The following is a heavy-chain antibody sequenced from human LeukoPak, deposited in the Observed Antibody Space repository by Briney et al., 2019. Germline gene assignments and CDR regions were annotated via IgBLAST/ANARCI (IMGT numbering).Heavy chain of an antibody. V-gene: IGHV4-39*07. CDR2: IYYSGST. CDR1: GGSISSSSYY. D-gene: IGHD3-9*01. CDR3: ARVPGVYYDRLTGYGSGWFDP. Sequence: SETLSLTCTVSGGSISSSSYYWGWIRQPPGKGREWIGSIYYSGSTYYNPSLKSRVTISVDTSKNQFSLKLSSVAAADTAVYYCARVPGVYYDRLTGYGSGWFDPWGQGTLVTVSS. J-gene: IGHJ5*02.